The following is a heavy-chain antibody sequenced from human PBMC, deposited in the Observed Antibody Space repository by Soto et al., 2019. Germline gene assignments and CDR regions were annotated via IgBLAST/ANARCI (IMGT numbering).Heavy chain of an antibody. CDR1: GFSFSDYF. CDR3: ARSTPPAASFRYDFWSGYYNY. V-gene: IGHV1-46*01. CDR2: INPSGDSR. Sequence: ASVKVSCKASGFSFSDYFMHWVRQAPGQGLEWMGIINPSGDSRNYAQKFQGRVTITRDTSTSTVYMDLSSLRYDDTAVYYCARSTPPAASFRYDFWSGYYNYWGQATLVTVSS. J-gene: IGHJ4*02. D-gene: IGHD3-3*01.